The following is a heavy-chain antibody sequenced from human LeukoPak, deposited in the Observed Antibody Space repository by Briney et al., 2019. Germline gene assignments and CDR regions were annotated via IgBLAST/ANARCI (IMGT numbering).Heavy chain of an antibody. D-gene: IGHD2/OR15-2a*01. CDR2: NYYRGST. V-gene: IGHV4-39*01. J-gene: IGHJ5*02. Sequence: SETLSLTCTVSGGSISSSSYYWGWVRQPPGEGLEWNVNNYYRGSTYNNPSLKSRATISVDTSKNQFSLKLSSVTAADTAVYYCARGESTLGWFDPWGQGTLVTVSS. CDR1: GGSISSSSYY. CDR3: ARGESTLGWFDP.